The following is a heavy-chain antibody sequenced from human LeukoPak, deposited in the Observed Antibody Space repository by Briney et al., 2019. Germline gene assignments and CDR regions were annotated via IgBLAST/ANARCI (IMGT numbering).Heavy chain of an antibody. CDR2: IYTSGST. CDR3: ARVTTRGWFDP. CDR1: GGSISSYY. J-gene: IGHJ5*02. V-gene: IGHV4-4*07. D-gene: IGHD1-1*01. Sequence: SETLSLTCTVSGGSISSYYWSWIRQPAGKGLEWIGRIYTSGSTYYNPSLKSRVTISVDTSKNQFSLKLSSVTAADTAVYYCARVTTRGWFDPWGQGTLVTVSS.